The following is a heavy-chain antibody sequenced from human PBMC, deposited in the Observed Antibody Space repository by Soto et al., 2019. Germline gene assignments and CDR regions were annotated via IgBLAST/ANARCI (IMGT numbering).Heavy chain of an antibody. V-gene: IGHV4-59*01. CDR2: IHYTGST. Sequence: ETLSLTCTVSGGSISNYYWSWIRQPPGKGLEWIGYIHYTGSTNYNPSLKSRITMSADTSKNQVSLKLSSVTAADTAVYFCAREFYYSGFFNYWGQGALVTVSS. CDR3: AREFYYSGFFNY. J-gene: IGHJ4*02. D-gene: IGHD1-26*01. CDR1: GGSISNYY.